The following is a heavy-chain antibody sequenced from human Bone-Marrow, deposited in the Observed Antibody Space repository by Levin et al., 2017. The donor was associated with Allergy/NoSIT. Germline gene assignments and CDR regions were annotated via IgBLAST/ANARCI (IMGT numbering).Heavy chain of an antibody. V-gene: IGHV3-23*01. Sequence: LSLPCAASGFTFRNFAMTWVRQAPGMGLEWVSAINYSGGKTYYADSVKGRFTLSRDNSKNTLFLEMNNLRVGDTALYYCAKHSGFTYGYNDAFDVWGQGAMVTVSS. CDR2: INYSGGKT. CDR3: AKHSGFTYGYNDAFDV. D-gene: IGHD5-24*01. CDR1: GFTFRNFA. J-gene: IGHJ3*01.